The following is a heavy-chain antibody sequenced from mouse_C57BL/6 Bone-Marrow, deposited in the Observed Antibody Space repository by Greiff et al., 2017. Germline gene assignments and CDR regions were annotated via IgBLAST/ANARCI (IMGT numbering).Heavy chain of an antibody. V-gene: IGHV1-26*01. CDR1: GYTFTDYY. CDR2: INPNNGGT. Sequence: VQLQQSGPELVKPGASVKISCKASGYTFTDYYMNWVKQSHGKSLEWIGDINPNNGGTSYNQKFKGKATLTVDKSSSTAYMELRSLTSEDSAVYYCAREKCYDYGAWFAYWGQGTLVTVSA. J-gene: IGHJ3*01. CDR3: AREKCYDYGAWFAY. D-gene: IGHD2-4*01.